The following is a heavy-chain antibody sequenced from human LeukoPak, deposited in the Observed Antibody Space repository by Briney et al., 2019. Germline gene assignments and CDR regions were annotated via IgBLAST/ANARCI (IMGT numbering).Heavy chain of an antibody. Sequence: SETLSLTCTVSGGSIASSSNYWVWIRQPPGKGLEWIGNIFYTGNTYYNPSLKSRVTISVDTSNNQFSLNLASVTAADTAVYYCARVGVFGYCTRDSCHSPLDYWGQGTLVTVSS. J-gene: IGHJ4*02. V-gene: IGHV4-39*07. CDR2: IFYTGNT. CDR3: ARVGVFGYCTRDSCHSPLDY. D-gene: IGHD2-15*01. CDR1: GGSIASSSNY.